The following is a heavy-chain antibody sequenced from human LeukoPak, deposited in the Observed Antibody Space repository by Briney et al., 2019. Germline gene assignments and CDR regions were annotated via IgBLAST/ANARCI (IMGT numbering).Heavy chain of an antibody. CDR2: ISYDGSNK. CDR3: ARVSHIVVVTAPDY. V-gene: IGHV3-30-3*01. D-gene: IGHD2-21*02. J-gene: IGHJ4*02. Sequence: GGSLRLSCAASGFTFSSYAMHWVRQAPGKGLEWVAVISYDGSNKYYADSVKGRFTISRDNSKNTLYLQMNSLRAEDTAVYYCARVSHIVVVTAPDYWGQGTLVTVSS. CDR1: GFTFSSYA.